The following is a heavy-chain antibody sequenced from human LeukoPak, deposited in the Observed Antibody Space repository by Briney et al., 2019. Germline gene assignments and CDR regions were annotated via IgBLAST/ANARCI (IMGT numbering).Heavy chain of an antibody. D-gene: IGHD1-1*01. CDR1: GYPFSAHF. Sequence: GASVKVSCKASGYPFSAHFLNWVRQAPGQGLEWMGNIDTTTGNPRYAQDFTGRFVFSLDTSVSTAYLQITSLKADDTAAYYCVGGTPTPGMDYWGQGTQVTVSS. V-gene: IGHV7-4-1*02. J-gene: IGHJ4*02. CDR2: IDTTTGNP. CDR3: VGGTPTPGMDY.